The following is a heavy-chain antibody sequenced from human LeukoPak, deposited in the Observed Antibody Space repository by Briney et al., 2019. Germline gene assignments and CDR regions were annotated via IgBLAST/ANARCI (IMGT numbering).Heavy chain of an antibody. CDR2: ISAYNCNT. J-gene: IGHJ4*02. D-gene: IGHD6-19*01. CDR1: GYTFTSYG. CDR3: ARPYGAVAGLDY. V-gene: IGHV1-18*04. Sequence: ASDKVSCKPSGYTFTSYGISWVRQAGGQGLEWMGWISAYNCNTNYAQKLQGRVTMTTDTSTSTAYMELWSLRSDDTAVYYCARPYGAVAGLDYWGQGTLVTVSS.